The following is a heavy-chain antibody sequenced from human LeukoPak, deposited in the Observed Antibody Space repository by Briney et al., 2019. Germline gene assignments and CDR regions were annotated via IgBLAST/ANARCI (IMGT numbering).Heavy chain of an antibody. CDR3: GRSRGAGPGAHFDV. Sequence: GGSLRLSCAASGFSFSDEYMSWIRQAPGQGPEWISYISASGSYTNYADSVKGRFTISRDNAKNSLHLQMNSLRAEDTAVYYCGRSRGAGPGAHFDVWGQGILVTVSS. CDR1: GFSFSDEY. CDR2: ISASGSYT. J-gene: IGHJ4*02. V-gene: IGHV3-11*03. D-gene: IGHD6-19*01.